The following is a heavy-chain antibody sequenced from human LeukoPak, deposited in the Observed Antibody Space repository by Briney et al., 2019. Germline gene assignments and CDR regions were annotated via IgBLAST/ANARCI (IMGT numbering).Heavy chain of an antibody. Sequence: ASVKVSCKASGYTFTSYDINWVRQATGQGLEWVGWMNPNSGNTGYAQKFQGRVTITADKSTSTAHMELSSLRSEDTAVYYCARGRRGYSYGQRVFDYWGQGTLVTVSS. J-gene: IGHJ4*02. V-gene: IGHV1-8*01. CDR2: MNPNSGNT. CDR1: GYTFTSYD. CDR3: ARGRRGYSYGQRVFDY. D-gene: IGHD5-18*01.